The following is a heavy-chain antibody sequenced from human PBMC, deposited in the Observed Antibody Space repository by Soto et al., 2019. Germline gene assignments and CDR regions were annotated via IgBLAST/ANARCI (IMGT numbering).Heavy chain of an antibody. V-gene: IGHV3-48*02. Sequence: GSLRLSCAASGFTFSSYSMNWVRQAPGKGLEWVSYISSSSSTIYYADSVKGRFTISRDNAKNSLYLQMNSLRDEDTAVYYCARDLSPVTIFGVGNNWFDPWGQGTLVTVSS. CDR3: ARDLSPVTIFGVGNNWFDP. J-gene: IGHJ5*02. CDR2: ISSSSSTI. CDR1: GFTFSSYS. D-gene: IGHD3-3*01.